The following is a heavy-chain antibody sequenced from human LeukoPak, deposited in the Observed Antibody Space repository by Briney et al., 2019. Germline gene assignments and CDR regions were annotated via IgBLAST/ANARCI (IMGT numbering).Heavy chain of an antibody. CDR3: ARGYCSGGSCYAVYFDY. V-gene: IGHV3-53*01. CDR2: IYSGGST. Sequence: GGSLRLSCTVSGFTVSSDSMSWVRQAPGKGLEWVSFIYSGGSTHYSDSVKGRFTISRDNSKNTLFLQMNSLRAEDTAVYYCARGYCSGGSCYAVYFDYWGQGTLVTVSS. CDR1: GFTVSSDS. J-gene: IGHJ4*02. D-gene: IGHD2-15*01.